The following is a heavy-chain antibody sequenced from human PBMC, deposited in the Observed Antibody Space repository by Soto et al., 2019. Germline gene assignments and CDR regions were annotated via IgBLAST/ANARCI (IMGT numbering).Heavy chain of an antibody. V-gene: IGHV3-23*01. J-gene: IGHJ4*02. CDR1: GFTFSSYA. CDR3: WYGGYSSGWYVYFDY. Sequence: GGSLRLSCAASGFTFSSYAMSWVRQAQGKGLEWVSAISGSGGSTYSAASVKGRFTISRDNSKNTLYLKMNSLRAEDTAVYYCWYGGYSSGWYVYFDYWGQGTLVPVSS. D-gene: IGHD6-19*01. CDR2: ISGSGGST.